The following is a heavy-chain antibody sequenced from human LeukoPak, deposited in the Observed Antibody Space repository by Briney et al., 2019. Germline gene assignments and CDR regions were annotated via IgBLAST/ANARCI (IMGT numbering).Heavy chain of an antibody. D-gene: IGHD1-14*01. CDR1: GYTFTGYY. CDR3: ARKPEGVDV. J-gene: IGHJ6*02. V-gene: IGHV1-2*06. CDR2: INPSSGGT. Sequence: GASVKVSCKASGYTFTGYYIHWVRQAPGQGLEWMGRINPSSGGTNYAQKFQGTVTMTRDTSISTAYMELSRLRSDDTAVYYCARKPEGVDVWGQGTTVTVSS.